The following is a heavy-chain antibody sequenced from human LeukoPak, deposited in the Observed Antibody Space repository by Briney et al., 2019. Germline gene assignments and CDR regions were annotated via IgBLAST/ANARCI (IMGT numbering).Heavy chain of an antibody. CDR1: GGTFSSYA. D-gene: IGHD5-18*01. CDR3: ARDPLVDTAMAHYFDY. Sequence: PRASVKVSCKASGGTFSSYAISWVRQAPGQGLEWMGRIIPLLGIINYAQRFQGRVTFTADKSTSTAYMELSSLRSEDTAVYYCARDPLVDTAMAHYFDYWGQGTLVTVSS. CDR2: IIPLLGII. V-gene: IGHV1-69*04. J-gene: IGHJ4*02.